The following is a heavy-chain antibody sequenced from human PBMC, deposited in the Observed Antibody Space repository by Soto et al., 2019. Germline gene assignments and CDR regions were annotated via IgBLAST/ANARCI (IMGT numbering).Heavy chain of an antibody. Sequence: GGSLRLSCAASGFTFSSYAMSWVRQAPGKGLEWVSAISGSGGSTYYADSVKGRFTISRDNSKNTLYLQMNSLRAEDTAVYYCAKAAYSSGWYFDYFDYWGQGTLVTVSS. J-gene: IGHJ4*02. D-gene: IGHD6-19*01. V-gene: IGHV3-23*01. CDR1: GFTFSSYA. CDR2: ISGSGGST. CDR3: AKAAYSSGWYFDYFDY.